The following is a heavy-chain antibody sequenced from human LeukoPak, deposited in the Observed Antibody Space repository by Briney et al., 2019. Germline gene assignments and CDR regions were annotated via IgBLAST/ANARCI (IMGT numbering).Heavy chain of an antibody. Sequence: SETLSLTCTVSGGFISSGGYYWSWIRQHPGKGLEWIGYIYYSGSTYYNPSLRSRVTISVDTSKNQFSLKLSSVTAADTAVYYCARRTIFGVVLDYWGQGTLVTVSS. CDR2: IYYSGST. V-gene: IGHV4-31*03. J-gene: IGHJ4*02. CDR1: GGFISSGGYY. CDR3: ARRTIFGVVLDY. D-gene: IGHD3-3*01.